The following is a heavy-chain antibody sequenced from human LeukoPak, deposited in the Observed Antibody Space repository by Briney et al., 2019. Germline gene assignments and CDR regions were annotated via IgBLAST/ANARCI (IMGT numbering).Heavy chain of an antibody. V-gene: IGHV1-69*04. Sequence: SVKVSCKASGGTFSSYAISWVRQAPGQGLEWMGRIIPILGIANYAQKFQGRVTITADKPTSTAYMELSSLRSEDTAVYYCARDQVGASRCSDYWGQGTLVTVSS. CDR2: IIPILGIA. CDR3: ARDQVGASRCSDY. CDR1: GGTFSSYA. J-gene: IGHJ4*02. D-gene: IGHD1-26*01.